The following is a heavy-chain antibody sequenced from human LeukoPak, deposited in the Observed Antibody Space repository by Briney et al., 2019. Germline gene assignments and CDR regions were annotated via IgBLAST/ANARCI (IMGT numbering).Heavy chain of an antibody. Sequence: SETLSLTRSVSGGSISGRSYYWGWIRQPPGKGLGWIGSFYYTGITYFNPSLKGRVTVSVDTSRKHFSLKLTSVTAADTAVYYCARGPVVVVAATHYFDSWGQGTLVTVSS. CDR3: ARGPVVVVAATHYFDS. V-gene: IGHV4-39*07. CDR1: GGSISGRSYY. D-gene: IGHD2-15*01. J-gene: IGHJ4*02. CDR2: FYYTGIT.